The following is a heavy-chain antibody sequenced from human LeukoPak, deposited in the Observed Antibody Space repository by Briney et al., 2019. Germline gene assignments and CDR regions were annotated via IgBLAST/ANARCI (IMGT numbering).Heavy chain of an antibody. D-gene: IGHD6-25*01. J-gene: IGHJ4*02. CDR3: AREGGFYRPLDY. V-gene: IGHV4-4*02. CDR1: GGSVSSTNW. CDR2: VHLDGRT. Sequence: SETLSLTCGVSGGSVSSTNWWTWIRQPPGKGLEWIGEVHLDGRTNFNPSLKSRLTMSVDLSENHVSLKLTSVTAADTAVYYCAREGGFYRPLDYSGQGTLATVSS.